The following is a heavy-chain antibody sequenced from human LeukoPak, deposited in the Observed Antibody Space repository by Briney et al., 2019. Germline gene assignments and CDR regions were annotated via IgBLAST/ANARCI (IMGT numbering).Heavy chain of an antibody. CDR1: GFTFSSYA. CDR3: AKDARGGPYDSSGYYCFDY. V-gene: IGHV3-23*01. D-gene: IGHD3-22*01. Sequence: GGSLRLSCAASGFTFSSYAMSWVRQAPGKGLEWVSAISGSGGSTYYADSVKGRFTISRDNSKNTLYLQMNSLRAEDTAVYYCAKDARGGPYDSSGYYCFDYWGQGTLVTVSS. J-gene: IGHJ4*02. CDR2: ISGSGGST.